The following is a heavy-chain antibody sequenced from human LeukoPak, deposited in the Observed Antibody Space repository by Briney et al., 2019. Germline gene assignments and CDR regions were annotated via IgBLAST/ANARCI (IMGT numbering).Heavy chain of an antibody. CDR1: GYTFTSFV. D-gene: IGHD2-2*01. V-gene: IGHV1-18*01. Sequence: GASVKVSCKSSGYTFTSFVFTWVRQAPGQGLEWLGWISTYNSNINYAQNLQDRLTLTTDSSTNPAYMELSSLRSHGTAVYYCTRGRLPADAFDIWGQGTLVTVSS. J-gene: IGHJ3*02. CDR2: ISTYNSNI. CDR3: TRGRLPADAFDI.